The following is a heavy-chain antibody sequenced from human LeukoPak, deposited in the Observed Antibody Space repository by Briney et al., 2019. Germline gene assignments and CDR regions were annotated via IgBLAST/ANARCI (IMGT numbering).Heavy chain of an antibody. Sequence: GASVKVSCKASGYTFTSYGISWVRQAPGQGLEWMGWISAYNGSTNYAQKLQGRVTMTTDTSTSTAYMELRSLRSDDTAVYYCARYRRDGYNPRFDPWGQGTLVTVSS. D-gene: IGHD5-24*01. CDR2: ISAYNGST. CDR3: ARYRRDGYNPRFDP. CDR1: GYTFTSYG. V-gene: IGHV1-18*01. J-gene: IGHJ5*02.